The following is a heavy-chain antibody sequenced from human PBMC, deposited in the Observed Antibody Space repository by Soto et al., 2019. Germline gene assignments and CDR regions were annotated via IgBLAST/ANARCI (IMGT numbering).Heavy chain of an antibody. D-gene: IGHD6-19*01. J-gene: IGHJ4*02. V-gene: IGHV1-8*01. CDR1: GYTFTNYD. Sequence: ASVKISWKASGYTFTNYDINWVRQATGQGLEWMGWMNPNSGNTGYAQKFQGRVTMTRNTSISTAYMELSSLRSEDTAVYYCARGFGSGWSFFGFDYWGQGTLVTISS. CDR3: ARGFGSGWSFFGFDY. CDR2: MNPNSGNT.